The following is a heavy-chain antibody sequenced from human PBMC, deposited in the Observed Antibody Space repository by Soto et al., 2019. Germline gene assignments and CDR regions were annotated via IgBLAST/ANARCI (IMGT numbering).Heavy chain of an antibody. D-gene: IGHD2-21*02. J-gene: IGHJ3*02. CDR2: ISSSSSTI. V-gene: IGHV3-48*02. Sequence: APGKGLEGVSYISSSSSTIYYADSVKGRFTISRDNAKNSLYLQMNSLRDEDTAVYYCARQAPTALAIWGQGTMVTVSS. CDR3: ARQAPTALAI.